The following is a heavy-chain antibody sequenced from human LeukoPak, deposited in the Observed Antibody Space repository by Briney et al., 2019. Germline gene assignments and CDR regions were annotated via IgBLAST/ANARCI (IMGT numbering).Heavy chain of an antibody. CDR3: AKDGRDPAAAYYYYYYMDV. D-gene: IGHD2-2*01. CDR2: IRYDGSNK. V-gene: IGHV3-30*02. Sequence: GGSLRLSCAASGFTFSSYGMHWVRQAPGKGLEWVAFIRYDGSNKYYADSVKGRFTISRDNSKNTLYLQMNSLRAEDTAVYYCAKDGRDPAAAYYYYYYMDVWGKGTTVTVSS. CDR1: GFTFSSYG. J-gene: IGHJ6*03.